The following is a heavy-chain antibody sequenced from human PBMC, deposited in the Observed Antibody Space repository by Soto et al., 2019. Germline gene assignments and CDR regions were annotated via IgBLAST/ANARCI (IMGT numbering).Heavy chain of an antibody. D-gene: IGHD1-26*01. V-gene: IGHV3-48*03. J-gene: IGHJ3*01. Sequence: EVQLVESGGGLIQPGGSLRLSCAASGFTFSSSEMYWVRQAPGKGLEWVSYIHPSGQPIFYADSVKGRFTISRDNAKNSLYLQVSSLGAEDSAVYYCARRASRWGQGTMVTVSS. CDR3: ARRASR. CDR2: IHPSGQPI. CDR1: GFTFSSSE.